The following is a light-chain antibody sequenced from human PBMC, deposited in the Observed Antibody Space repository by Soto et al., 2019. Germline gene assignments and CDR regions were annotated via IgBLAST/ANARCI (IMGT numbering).Light chain of an antibody. Sequence: QSALTQPASVSGSPGQWITISCTGTISDIGAHDLVSWYQHHPGKAPRLMIYGVTTRPSGVSRRFSGSKSGNTASLTISGLQAEDEADYYCSSYTTSTTVEFGGGTKLTVL. V-gene: IGLV2-14*01. CDR3: SSYTTSTTVE. J-gene: IGLJ2*01. CDR2: GVT. CDR1: ISDIGAHDL.